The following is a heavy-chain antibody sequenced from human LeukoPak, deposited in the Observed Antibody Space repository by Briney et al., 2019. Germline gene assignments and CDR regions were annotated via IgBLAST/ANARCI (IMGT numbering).Heavy chain of an antibody. CDR3: ARHCSGISCHSD. Sequence: SETLSLTCTVSGGSISSSSYYWGWIRQPPGKGLEWIGSIYYSGSTYYNPSLKSRVTISVDSSKNQFSLKLSSVTAADTAVYYCARHCSGISCHSDWGLGTLVTVSS. J-gene: IGHJ4*02. D-gene: IGHD2-2*02. CDR1: GGSISSSSYY. CDR2: IYYSGST. V-gene: IGHV4-39*01.